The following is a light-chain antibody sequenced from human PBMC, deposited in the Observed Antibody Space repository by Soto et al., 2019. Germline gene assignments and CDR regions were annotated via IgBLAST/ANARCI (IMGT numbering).Light chain of an antibody. V-gene: IGKV1-33*01. J-gene: IGKJ5*01. CDR2: DAS. CDR1: QDISNY. Sequence: DIQMTQSPSSLSASVGDRVTITCQASQDISNYLNWYQQKPGKAPKLLIYDASNLETGVPSRFSGSESGTDFIFTISSLQPEDIATYYCQQYVNLPFTFGQGTRLEIK. CDR3: QQYVNLPFT.